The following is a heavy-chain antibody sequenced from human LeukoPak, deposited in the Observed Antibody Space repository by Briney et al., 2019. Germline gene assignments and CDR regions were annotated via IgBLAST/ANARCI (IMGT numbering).Heavy chain of an antibody. CDR3: AKDPKRCGGNKGAGFDY. D-gene: IGHD4-23*01. CDR2: IRYDGSNK. Sequence: GGSLRLSCAASGFTFSSYGMHWVRRAPGKGLEWVAFIRYDGSNKYYADSVKGRFTISRDNSKNTLYLQMNSLRAEDTAVYYCAKDPKRCGGNKGAGFDYWGQGTLVTVSS. V-gene: IGHV3-30*02. J-gene: IGHJ4*02. CDR1: GFTFSSYG.